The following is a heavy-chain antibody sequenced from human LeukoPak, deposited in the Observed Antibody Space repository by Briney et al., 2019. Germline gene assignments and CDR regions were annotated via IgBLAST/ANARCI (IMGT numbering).Heavy chain of an antibody. CDR3: AKGSGYYPEYFQH. D-gene: IGHD3-22*01. CDR1: GFTFSSYG. CDR2: ISGSGGST. Sequence: PGGSLRLSCAASGFTFSSYGMHWVRQAPGKGLEWVSAISGSGGSTYYADSVKGRFTISRDNSKNTLYLQMNSLRAEDTAVYYCAKGSGYYPEYFQHWGQGTLVTVSS. J-gene: IGHJ1*01. V-gene: IGHV3-23*01.